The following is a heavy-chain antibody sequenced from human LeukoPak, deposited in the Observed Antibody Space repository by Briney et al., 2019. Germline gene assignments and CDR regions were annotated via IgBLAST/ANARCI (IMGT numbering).Heavy chain of an antibody. CDR3: ARGHFWSGYTYQDYFYYMDV. V-gene: IGHV3-64*01. CDR1: GFSFSKFA. CDR2: ISYNGDGT. Sequence: PGGSLRLSCAASGFSFSKFAMHWVRQAPGRGLESVSGISYNGDGTYHANSVKGRFTISRDNSKKTLYLQVGSLRVEDMGVYYCARGHFWSGYTYQDYFYYMDVWGKGTAVTVSS. J-gene: IGHJ6*03. D-gene: IGHD3-3*02.